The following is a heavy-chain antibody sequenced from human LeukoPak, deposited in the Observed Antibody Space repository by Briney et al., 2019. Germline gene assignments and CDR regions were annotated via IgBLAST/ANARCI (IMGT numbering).Heavy chain of an antibody. Sequence: PSQTLSLTCTVSGGSISSGSYFWSWIRQPPGKGLEWIGEINHSGSTNYNPSLKSRVTISVDTSKNQLSLKLSSVTAADTAVYYCARRVISMNNWFDPWGQGTLVTVSS. CDR1: GGSISSGSYF. CDR2: INHSGST. D-gene: IGHD3-22*01. CDR3: ARRVISMNNWFDP. J-gene: IGHJ5*02. V-gene: IGHV4-39*07.